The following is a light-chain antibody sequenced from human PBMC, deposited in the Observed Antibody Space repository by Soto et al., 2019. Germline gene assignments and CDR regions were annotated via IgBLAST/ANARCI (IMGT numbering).Light chain of an antibody. J-gene: IGKJ4*01. CDR1: QSVGNN. Sequence: EIVVTQSPATLSVSPGERATLSCRASQSVGNNFAWYQQKPGQAPRLLIFATSTRGTGVPARFSGSGSGTEFTLTISSLQSEDVAVYYCQEYGGWPLPFGGGAKVDIE. CDR2: ATS. V-gene: IGKV3-15*01. CDR3: QEYGGWPLP.